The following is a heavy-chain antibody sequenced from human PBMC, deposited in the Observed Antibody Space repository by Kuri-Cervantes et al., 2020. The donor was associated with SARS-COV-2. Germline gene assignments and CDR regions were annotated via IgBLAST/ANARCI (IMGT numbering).Heavy chain of an antibody. CDR1: GFTFSSYA. CDR3: AKDYERGYCSSTSCSTTQGGFDY. D-gene: IGHD2-2*03. Sequence: GESLKISCAASGFTFSSYAMHWVRQAPGKGLEWVAVISYDGSNKYYADSVKGRFTISRDNSKNTLYLQMNSLRAEDTAVYYCAKDYERGYCSSTSCSTTQGGFDYWGQGTLVTVSS. CDR2: ISYDGSNK. J-gene: IGHJ4*02. V-gene: IGHV3-30*01.